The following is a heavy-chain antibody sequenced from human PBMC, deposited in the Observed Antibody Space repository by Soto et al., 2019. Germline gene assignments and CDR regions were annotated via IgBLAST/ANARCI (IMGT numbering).Heavy chain of an antibody. D-gene: IGHD1-26*01. CDR1: GYSFASHW. CDR3: ARYSGSYWHYLDF. Sequence: GESLKISCKGSGYSFASHWVAWVRQMPEKGLEWIGTIYPGDSDTKYSSAFRGHVTISADTSVFTAYLQWRSLEATDSAIYYCARYSGSYWHYLDFWGQGTLVTVSS. CDR2: IYPGDSDT. V-gene: IGHV5-51*01. J-gene: IGHJ4*02.